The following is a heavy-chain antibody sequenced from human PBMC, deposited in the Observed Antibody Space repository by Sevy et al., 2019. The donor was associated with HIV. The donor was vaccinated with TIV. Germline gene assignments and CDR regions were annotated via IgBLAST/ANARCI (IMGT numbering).Heavy chain of an antibody. CDR2: VYYSGST. J-gene: IGHJ4*02. Sequence: SETLSLTCTVSGGSISSYYWSWIRQPPGKGLEWIGYVYYSGSTNYNPSLKSRVTISVDTSKNQFSLKLSYVTAADTAVYYCARHYDSSGYYYEHFDYWGQGTLVTVSS. CDR1: GGSISSYY. V-gene: IGHV4-59*08. CDR3: ARHYDSSGYYYEHFDY. D-gene: IGHD3-22*01.